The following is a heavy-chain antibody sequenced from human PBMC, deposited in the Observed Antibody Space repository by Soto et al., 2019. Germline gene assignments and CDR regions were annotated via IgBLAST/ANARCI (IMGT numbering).Heavy chain of an antibody. V-gene: IGHV4-30-2*01. Sequence: PSETLSLTCTVSGASITFGGYSWSWIRQTPGRGLEWIGYINHLETTFYNPSFESRLTLSIDRAKNQFSLKLHSMSAADRAVYSCARGGGSDSFDYWGQGILVTVSS. CDR1: GASITFGGYS. CDR2: INHLETT. J-gene: IGHJ4*02. CDR3: ARGGGSDSFDY. D-gene: IGHD1-26*01.